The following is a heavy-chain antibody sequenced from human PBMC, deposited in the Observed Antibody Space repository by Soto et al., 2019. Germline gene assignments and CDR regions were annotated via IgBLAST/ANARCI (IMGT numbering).Heavy chain of an antibody. CDR1: GYTFTSYG. Sequence: ASVKVSCKASGYTFTSYGISWVRQAPGQGLEWMGWISAYNGNTNYAKKLQGRVTMTTDTSTSTAYMELRSLRSDDTAVYYCASGSLGYDFLGVVNYYYGMDXWGQGTPVTVS. CDR3: ASGSLGYDFLGVVNYYYGMDX. CDR2: ISAYNGNT. J-gene: IGHJ6*02. D-gene: IGHD3-3*01. V-gene: IGHV1-18*04.